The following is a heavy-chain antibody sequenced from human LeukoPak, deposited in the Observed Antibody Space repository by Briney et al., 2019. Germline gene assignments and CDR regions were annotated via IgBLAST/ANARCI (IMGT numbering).Heavy chain of an antibody. J-gene: IGHJ6*02. Sequence: GGSLRLSCAASGFTFSSYSMNWVRQAPGKGLEWVSSISSSSSYIYYADSVKGRFTISRDNAKNSLYLQMNSLRAEDTAVYYCARDVDYYDSSGYYPFGYYYYGMDVWGQGTTVTVSS. V-gene: IGHV3-21*01. CDR3: ARDVDYYDSSGYYPFGYYYYGMDV. D-gene: IGHD3-22*01. CDR1: GFTFSSYS. CDR2: ISSSSSYI.